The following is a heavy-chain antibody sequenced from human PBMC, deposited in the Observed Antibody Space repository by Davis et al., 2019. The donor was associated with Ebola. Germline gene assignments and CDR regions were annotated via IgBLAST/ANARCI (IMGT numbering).Heavy chain of an antibody. J-gene: IGHJ4*02. Sequence: ASVKVSCKASGYTFTSYGISWVRQAPGQGLEWMGWLSTYNGNTDYAQRLQGRVTMTTDTSTNTAYMELRSLRSDDTAVYYCARGDEMATITGFDYWGQGTLVTVSS. CDR1: GYTFTSYG. D-gene: IGHD5-24*01. V-gene: IGHV1-18*01. CDR2: LSTYNGNT. CDR3: ARGDEMATITGFDY.